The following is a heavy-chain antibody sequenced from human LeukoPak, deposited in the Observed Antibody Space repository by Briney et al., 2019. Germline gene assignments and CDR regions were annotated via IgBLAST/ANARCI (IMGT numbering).Heavy chain of an antibody. D-gene: IGHD2-15*01. CDR2: IYYSGST. J-gene: IGHJ4*02. Sequence: SETLSLTCTVSGGSISSSSYYWGWIRQPPGKGLEWIGSIYYSGSTYYNPSLKSRVTISVDTSKNQFSLKLSSVTAADTAVYYCARVVVAATLFFYYFDYWGQGTLVTVSS. CDR3: ARVVVAATLFFYYFDY. V-gene: IGHV4-39*07. CDR1: GGSISSSSYY.